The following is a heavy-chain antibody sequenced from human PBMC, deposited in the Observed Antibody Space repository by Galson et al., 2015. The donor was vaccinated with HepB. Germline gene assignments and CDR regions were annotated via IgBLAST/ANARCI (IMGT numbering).Heavy chain of an antibody. Sequence: SLRLSCAASGFTFSNYAMTWVRQAPGKGLEWVSSISAGGDTTYYADSVKGRFTISRDNAKKMLSLRTNSLRAEDTAVYYCAKGDVWVSAARNYVMDVWGQGTTVTVSS. V-gene: IGHV3-23*01. CDR3: AKGDVWVSAARNYVMDV. CDR2: ISAGGDTT. CDR1: GFTFSNYA. D-gene: IGHD3-16*01. J-gene: IGHJ6*02.